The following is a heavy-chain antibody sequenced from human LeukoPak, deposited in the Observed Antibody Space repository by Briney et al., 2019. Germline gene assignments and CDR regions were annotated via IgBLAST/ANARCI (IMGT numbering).Heavy chain of an antibody. Sequence: PGGSLRLSCAASGFTFSSDWMSWVRQAPGKGLERGANIKQDGSEKNYVDSVKGRFTISRDNAKNSLDLQMNSLRAEDTAVYYCARAGGYASSWAYWGQGTLVTVSS. D-gene: IGHD5-12*01. CDR3: ARAGGYASSWAY. V-gene: IGHV3-7*01. J-gene: IGHJ4*02. CDR2: IKQDGSEK. CDR1: GFTFSSDW.